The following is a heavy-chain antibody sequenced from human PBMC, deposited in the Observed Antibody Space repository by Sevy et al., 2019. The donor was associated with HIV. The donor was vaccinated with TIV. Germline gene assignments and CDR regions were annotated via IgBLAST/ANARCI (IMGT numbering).Heavy chain of an antibody. CDR1: RFTFNTYW. CDR2: IKEDGSAK. V-gene: IGHV3-7*01. D-gene: IGHD1-26*01. CDR3: ARDSPGYGGYNY. J-gene: IGHJ4*02. Sequence: GGSLRLSCAASRFTFNTYWMSWVRQPPGKGLEWVGNIKEDGSAKYYADSVKGRFTISRDNAKNSLYLQMNSLRVEDTAVYYCARDSPGYGGYNYWGQGTLVTVSS.